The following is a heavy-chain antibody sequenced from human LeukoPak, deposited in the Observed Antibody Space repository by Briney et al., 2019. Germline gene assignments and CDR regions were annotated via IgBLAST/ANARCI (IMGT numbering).Heavy chain of an antibody. V-gene: IGHV1-2*02. D-gene: IGHD3-10*02. Sequence: GASVKVSCKASGDTFTPYYMHWVRQAPGQGLEWMGWINPKSGGTKFEQKFQDRVTMTRDTSSTTAYMELRRLSYDDTAVYYCAGVRGFNTWFDSWGQGTLVIVSS. CDR1: GDTFTPYY. J-gene: IGHJ5*01. CDR3: AGVRGFNTWFDS. CDR2: INPKSGGT.